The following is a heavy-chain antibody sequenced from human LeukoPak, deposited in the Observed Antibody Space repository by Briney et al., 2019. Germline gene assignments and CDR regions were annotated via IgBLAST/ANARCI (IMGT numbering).Heavy chain of an antibody. D-gene: IGHD3-3*01. CDR2: ISYDGSSK. CDR1: GFTFSSYA. Sequence: GRSLRLSCAASGFTFSSYAMHWVRQAPGKGLEWVAVISYDGSSKYYADSVKGRFTISRDNSKNTLYLQMNSLRAEDTAVYYCARVVVISDFWSGYPTGLYYYYYGMDVWGQGTTVTVSS. CDR3: ARVVVISDFWSGYPTGLYYYYYGMDV. J-gene: IGHJ6*02. V-gene: IGHV3-30-3*01.